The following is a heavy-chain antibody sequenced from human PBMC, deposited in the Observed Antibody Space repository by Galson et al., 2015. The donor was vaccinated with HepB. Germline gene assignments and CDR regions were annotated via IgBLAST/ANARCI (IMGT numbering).Heavy chain of an antibody. CDR1: GFTFSTYA. Sequence: SLRLSCAASGFTFSTYAMSWVRQAPGKGLEWVSGISGSGSSTYYADSVKGRFTIFRDNSKNTLYLQMNSLRAEDTAVYYCTKDRREYRSGWHKDYDYYMDVWGKGATLTVSS. CDR2: ISGSGSST. J-gene: IGHJ6*03. V-gene: IGHV3-23*01. D-gene: IGHD6-19*01. CDR3: TKDRREYRSGWHKDYDYYMDV.